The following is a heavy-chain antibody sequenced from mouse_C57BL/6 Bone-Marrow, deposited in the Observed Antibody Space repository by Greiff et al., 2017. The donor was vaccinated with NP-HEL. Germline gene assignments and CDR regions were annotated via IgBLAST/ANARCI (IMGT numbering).Heavy chain of an antibody. V-gene: IGHV1-66*01. Sequence: VQLQQSGPELVKPGASVKISCKASGYSFTSYYIHWVKQRPGQGLEWIGWIYPGSGNTKYNEKFTGKATLTADTSSSTAYMQLSSLTSEDSAVYYCARGAQAALAYWGQGTLVTVSA. CDR1: GYSFTSYY. J-gene: IGHJ3*01. D-gene: IGHD3-2*02. CDR2: IYPGSGNT. CDR3: ARGAQAALAY.